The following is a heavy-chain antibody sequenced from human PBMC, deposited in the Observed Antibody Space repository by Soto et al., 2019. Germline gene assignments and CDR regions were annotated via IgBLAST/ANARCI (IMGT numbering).Heavy chain of an antibody. CDR2: INHSGST. CDR3: EGGNYDPEDYYYYGMDV. CDR1: GGSFSGYY. Sequence: PSETLSLTCAVYGGSFSGYYWSWIRQSPGKGLEWIGEINHSGSTNYNPSLKSRVTMSVDTSKNQFSLKLSSVTAADTAVYYCEGGNYDPEDYYYYGMDVWGQGTTVTVSS. V-gene: IGHV4-34*01. D-gene: IGHD3-3*01. J-gene: IGHJ6*02.